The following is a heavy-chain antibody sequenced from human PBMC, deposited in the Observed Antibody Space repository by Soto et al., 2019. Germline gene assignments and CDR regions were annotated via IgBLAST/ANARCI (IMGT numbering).Heavy chain of an antibody. V-gene: IGHV3-15*07. CDR3: TTDFAVLRFLEWLSS. Sequence: EVQLVESGGGLVKPGGSLRLSCAASGFTFSNAWMNWVRQAPGKGLEWVGRIKSKTDGGTTDYAAPVKGRFTISRDDSKNTLYLQMNSLKTEDTAVYYCTTDFAVLRFLEWLSSWGQGTLVTVSS. CDR2: IKSKTDGGTT. CDR1: GFTFSNAW. J-gene: IGHJ5*02. D-gene: IGHD3-3*01.